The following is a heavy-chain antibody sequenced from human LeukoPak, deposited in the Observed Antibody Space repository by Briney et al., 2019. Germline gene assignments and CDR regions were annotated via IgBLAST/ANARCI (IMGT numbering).Heavy chain of an antibody. CDR1: GGSFSDYY. J-gene: IGHJ4*02. CDR2: INHIGST. V-gene: IGHV4-34*01. Sequence: PSETLPLTCAVYGGSFSDYYWNWIRQPPGKGLEWIGEINHIGSTSYNPSLKSRVTISADTSKNQFSLQLRSLTAADTAVYYCATGVPKPDPIVVVPAAIRVAQAFDSWGQGTLVTVSS. D-gene: IGHD2-2*01. CDR3: ATGVPKPDPIVVVPAAIRVAQAFDS.